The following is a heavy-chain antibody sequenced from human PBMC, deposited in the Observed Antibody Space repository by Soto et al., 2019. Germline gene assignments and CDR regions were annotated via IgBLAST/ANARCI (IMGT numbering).Heavy chain of an antibody. CDR2: ISAYNGNT. V-gene: IGHV1-18*01. D-gene: IGHD3-10*01. J-gene: IGHJ4*02. CDR1: GYTFTTYG. CDR3: ARVGYYSGSGSPLGY. Sequence: QVLLVQSGAEVKKPGASVKVSCKASGYTFTTYGISWVRQAPGQGLEWMGWISAYNGNTNYAQNLQGRLTMTTDTSTSTAYMELRRLRFDDTAVYYCARVGYYSGSGSPLGYWGQGTLVTVSS.